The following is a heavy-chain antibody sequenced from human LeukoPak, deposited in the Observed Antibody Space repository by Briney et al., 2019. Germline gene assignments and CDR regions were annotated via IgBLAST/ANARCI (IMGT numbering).Heavy chain of an antibody. CDR2: TYYRSKWYN. V-gene: IGHV6-1*01. J-gene: IGHJ2*01. CDR1: GDSVSSNSAA. CDR3: AREGIVVVPAAMNYWYFDL. Sequence: SQTLSLTCAISGDSVSSNSAAWNWIRQSPSRGLEWLGRTYYRSKWYNDYAVSVKSRITINPDTSKNQFSLQLNSVTPGDTAVYYCAREGIVVVPAAMNYWYFDLWGRGTLVTVSS. D-gene: IGHD2-2*01.